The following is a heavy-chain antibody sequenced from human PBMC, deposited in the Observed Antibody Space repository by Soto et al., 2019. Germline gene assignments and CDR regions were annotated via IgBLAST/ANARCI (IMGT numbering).Heavy chain of an antibody. D-gene: IGHD4-17*01. CDR1: GFTFSSYG. V-gene: IGHV3-33*01. CDR2: IWYDGSNK. J-gene: IGHJ6*02. Sequence: GGSLRLSCAASGFTFSSYGMHWVRQAPGKGLEWVAVIWYDGSNKYYADSVKGRFTISRDNSKNTLYLQMNSLRAEDTAVYYCARDHGDYFDYYYYYGMDVWGQGTTVTVSS. CDR3: ARDHGDYFDYYYYYGMDV.